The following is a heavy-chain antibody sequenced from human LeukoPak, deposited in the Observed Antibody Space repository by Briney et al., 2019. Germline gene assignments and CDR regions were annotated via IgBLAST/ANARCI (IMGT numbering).Heavy chain of an antibody. D-gene: IGHD2-2*02. J-gene: IGHJ6*02. CDR1: GYTFTSYG. Sequence: ASVKVSCKASGYTFTSYGISWVRQAPGQGLEWMGWISAYNGNTNYAQKLQGRVTMTTDTSTSTAYMELRSLRSDDTAVYYCARDHLLGYCSSTSCYTGSYSYYYGMDVWDQGTTVTVSS. V-gene: IGHV1-18*01. CDR3: ARDHLLGYCSSTSCYTGSYSYYYGMDV. CDR2: ISAYNGNT.